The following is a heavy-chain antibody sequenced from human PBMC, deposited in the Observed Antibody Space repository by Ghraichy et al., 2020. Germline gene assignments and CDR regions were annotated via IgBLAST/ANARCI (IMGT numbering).Heavy chain of an antibody. J-gene: IGHJ4*02. CDR1: GGSISSYY. V-gene: IGHV4-59*01. CDR2: IYYSGST. D-gene: IGHD3-16*02. CDR3: ARSVGITFGGVIVDFDY. Sequence: SETLSLTCTVSGGSISSYYWSWIRQPPGKGLEWIGYIYYSGSTNYNPSLKSRVTISVDTSKNQFSLKLSSVTAADTAVYYCARSVGITFGGVIVDFDYWGQGTLVTVSS.